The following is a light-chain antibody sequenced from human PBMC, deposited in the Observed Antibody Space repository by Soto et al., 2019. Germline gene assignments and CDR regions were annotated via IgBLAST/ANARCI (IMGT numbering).Light chain of an antibody. J-gene: IGKJ1*01. CDR2: KAS. Sequence: DIPMTQSPSTLSTSVGDRVTITCRASQGISSWLAWYQQKPGTAPKLLIYKASTLQSGVPSRFSGSGSGTEFTLTISSLQPDDSATYYCQQYNDNWTFGQGTKVEIK. CDR1: QGISSW. V-gene: IGKV1-5*03. CDR3: QQYNDNWT.